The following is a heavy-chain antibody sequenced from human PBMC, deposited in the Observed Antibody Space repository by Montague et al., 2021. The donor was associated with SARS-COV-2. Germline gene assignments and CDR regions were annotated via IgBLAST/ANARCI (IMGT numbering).Heavy chain of an antibody. Sequence: SETLSLTCGVSGASITTYYWSWIRQAPGKGLEWIASIFHSGHTNYNPSLRSRVAISIDTSRDQFSLSLTSITAADTAVYYCARQPYLASAYYFDYWGLGTLVTVSS. CDR1: GASITTYY. CDR3: ARQPYLASAYYFDY. D-gene: IGHD3-10*01. CDR2: IFHSGHT. V-gene: IGHV4-59*01. J-gene: IGHJ4*02.